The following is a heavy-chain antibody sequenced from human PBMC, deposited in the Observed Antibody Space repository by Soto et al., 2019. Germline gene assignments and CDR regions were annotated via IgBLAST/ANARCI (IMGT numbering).Heavy chain of an antibody. Sequence: GGSLRLSCAASGFTFSSYGMHWVRQAPGKGLEWVAVISYDGSNKYYADSVKGRFTISRDNSKNTLYLQMNSLRAEDTAVYYCAKGLSTVTSYWGQGTLVTAPQ. CDR2: ISYDGSNK. CDR1: GFTFSSYG. CDR3: AKGLSTVTSY. V-gene: IGHV3-30*18. D-gene: IGHD4-17*01. J-gene: IGHJ4*02.